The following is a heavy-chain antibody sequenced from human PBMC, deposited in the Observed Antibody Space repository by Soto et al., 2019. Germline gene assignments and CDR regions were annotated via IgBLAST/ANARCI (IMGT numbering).Heavy chain of an antibody. CDR2: ITVYNGHT. CDR1: GYNFNSYG. Sequence: ASVKVSCKTSGYNFNSYGLSWVRQAPGQGLEWMGWITVYNGHTSYAQRFQGRVTMTTDTSTSTAYMELRSLRSEDTAEYYCVRDSVALAGIRQHPWGQGTLVTVSS. V-gene: IGHV1-18*01. D-gene: IGHD6-19*01. CDR3: VRDSVALAGIRQHP. J-gene: IGHJ5*02.